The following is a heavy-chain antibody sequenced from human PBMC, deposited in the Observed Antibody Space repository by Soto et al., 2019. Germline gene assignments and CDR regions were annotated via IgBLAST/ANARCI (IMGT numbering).Heavy chain of an antibody. J-gene: IGHJ6*02. CDR2: VNDGWGA. CDR3: XRQGFGALHGLVDV. CDR1: GASISNYY. Sequence: QVHLQQSGPGLVKPSETLSLSCTISGASISNYYWSWIRQVPGKGMEWIGYVNDGWGAAYNPSLXSXXXVXXXTXXXXXXXXLXXXXXXXTXVYXCXRQGFGALHGLVDVWGQGTTVTVSS. D-gene: IGHD3-10*01. V-gene: IGHV4-59*01.